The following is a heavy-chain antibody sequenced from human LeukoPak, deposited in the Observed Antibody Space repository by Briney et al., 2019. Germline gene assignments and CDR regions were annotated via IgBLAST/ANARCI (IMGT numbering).Heavy chain of an antibody. J-gene: IGHJ4*02. V-gene: IGHV3-30*02. Sequence: GGSLRLSCAASKFIFSDYGMHWVRQAPGKGLEWVAFIWYDGSDEYYADSVKGRFTISRDNSKNTLYLQMNSLTTEDTAVHYCAKGGGELGSGSLDYWGQGTLVTVSS. CDR2: IWYDGSDE. CDR1: KFIFSDYG. D-gene: IGHD3-10*01. CDR3: AKGGGELGSGSLDY.